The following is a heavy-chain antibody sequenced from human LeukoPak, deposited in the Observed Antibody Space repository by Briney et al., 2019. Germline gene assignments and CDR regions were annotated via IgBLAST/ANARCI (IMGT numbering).Heavy chain of an antibody. J-gene: IGHJ4*02. Sequence: GGSLRLSCAASGFTFSRYSMNWVRQAPGKGLEWVSSISSSSYRDYADSVKGRFTISRDNAKNSLHLQMNSLRAEDTAVYYCMSYAGRSDDYWGQGTLVTVSS. CDR3: MSYAGRSDDY. CDR1: GFTFSRYS. CDR2: ISSSSYR. D-gene: IGHD3-16*01. V-gene: IGHV3-21*01.